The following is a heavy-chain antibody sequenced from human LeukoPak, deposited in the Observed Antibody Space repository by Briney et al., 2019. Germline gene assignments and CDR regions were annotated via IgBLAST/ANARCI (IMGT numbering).Heavy chain of an antibody. Sequence: SETLSLTCSVSTGSVNSGVYYWGWVRQPPGKGLEWIGSIHSSGNSYCNPSLKSRVTLSVDTSKNQFSLKLSSVTAADRAVYYCAKHEGSYYDTSGYTFDFWGLGTLVTVSS. J-gene: IGHJ4*02. CDR3: AKHEGSYYDTSGYTFDF. CDR2: IHSSGNS. D-gene: IGHD3-22*01. V-gene: IGHV4-39*01. CDR1: TGSVNSGVYY.